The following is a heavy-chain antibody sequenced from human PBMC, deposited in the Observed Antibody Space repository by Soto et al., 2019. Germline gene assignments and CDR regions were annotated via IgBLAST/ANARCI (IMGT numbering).Heavy chain of an antibody. CDR3: ARGMGFNWFDP. CDR1: GGSFSGYY. V-gene: IGHV4-34*01. Sequence: QVQLQQWGAGLLKPSETLSLTCAVYGGSFSGYYWSWIRQPPGKGLEWIGEINHSGSTNYNPSLKSRVTISVDTSKNQFSLKLSSVTAAATAVYYCARGMGFNWFDPWGQGTLVTVSS. D-gene: IGHD3-16*01. CDR2: INHSGST. J-gene: IGHJ5*02.